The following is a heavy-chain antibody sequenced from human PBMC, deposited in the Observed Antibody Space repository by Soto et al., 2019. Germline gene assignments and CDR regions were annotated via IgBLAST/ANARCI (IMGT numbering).Heavy chain of an antibody. D-gene: IGHD1-26*01. Sequence: QVQLVQSGAEVKKPGASVKVSCKASGYTFTTSYIHWVRQAPGQGLEWLGIIDPSGGSTSNSQKLQGRVTMTRYPSTSTVYMELNSLRSEDTAGFYCARDSGHYYRSDAFDIWGQGTMVTVSS. CDR3: ARDSGHYYRSDAFDI. CDR1: GYTFTTSY. V-gene: IGHV1-46*04. CDR2: IDPSGGST. J-gene: IGHJ3*02.